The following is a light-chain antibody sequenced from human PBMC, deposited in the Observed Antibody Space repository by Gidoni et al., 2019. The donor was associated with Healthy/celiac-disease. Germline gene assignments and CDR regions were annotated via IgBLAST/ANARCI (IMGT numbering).Light chain of an antibody. CDR3: QAWDSSSVV. CDR1: KLGDKY. Sequence: SSELTQPPSVSLSPGQTASITCSGDKLGDKYACWYQQKPGQSPVLVIYQDSKRPAGIPGRFSGSNSGNTATLTISGTQAMDEADYYCQAWDSSSVVFGGGTKLTVL. J-gene: IGLJ2*01. V-gene: IGLV3-1*01. CDR2: QDS.